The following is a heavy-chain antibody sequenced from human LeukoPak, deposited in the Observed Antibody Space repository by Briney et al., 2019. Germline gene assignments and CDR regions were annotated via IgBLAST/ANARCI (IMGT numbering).Heavy chain of an antibody. Sequence: ATVKISCKASGYTFTDNYIHWVQQAPGKGLEGMGRVDPEDGERIYAEKFQGRVTITADTSTDTAYMELSSLRSEDTAVYYCATIRVGASQLFDYWGQGTLVTVSS. CDR2: VDPEDGER. CDR1: GYTFTDNY. V-gene: IGHV1-69-2*01. D-gene: IGHD1-26*01. CDR3: ATIRVGASQLFDY. J-gene: IGHJ4*02.